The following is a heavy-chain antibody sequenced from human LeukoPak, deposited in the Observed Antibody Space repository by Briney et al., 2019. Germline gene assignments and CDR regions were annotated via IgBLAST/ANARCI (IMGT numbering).Heavy chain of an antibody. CDR3: ARVRVSSGWYLRSIAW. CDR1: GGTFRSYA. J-gene: IGHJ4*02. V-gene: IGHV1-18*01. Sequence: GASLKVSCEASGGTFRSYAISWVRHAPRQGLEWVGCISAYNGNTNDAQKLQDRVSMTTDTSTSTAYMKLRSLKSDDTAVYYCARVRVSSGWYLRSIAWGGQGSLVTVSS. CDR2: ISAYNGNT. D-gene: IGHD6-19*01.